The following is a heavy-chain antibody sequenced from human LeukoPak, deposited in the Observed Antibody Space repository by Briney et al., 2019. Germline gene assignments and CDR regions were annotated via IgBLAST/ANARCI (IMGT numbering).Heavy chain of an antibody. Sequence: SETLSLTCTVSGGSISNKYWSWIRQPPGKGLEWIGYIYYSGSTSYNPSLKSRVTISGDRSKNQFSLNLTSVTAADTAVYYCARDQGGNYFNWGQGTLVTVSS. CDR2: IYYSGST. CDR3: ARDQGGNYFN. CDR1: GGSISNKY. D-gene: IGHD1-7*01. J-gene: IGHJ4*02. V-gene: IGHV4-59*01.